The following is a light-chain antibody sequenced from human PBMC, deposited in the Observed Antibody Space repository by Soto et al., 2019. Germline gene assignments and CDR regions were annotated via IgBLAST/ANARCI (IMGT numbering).Light chain of an antibody. CDR1: QSVSSSD. V-gene: IGKV3-20*01. Sequence: EIVLTQSPGTLSLSPGEWATLSCRASQSVSSSDLAWYQQKPGQAPRLLIYGASSRATGIRDRFSGSGSETDFSLTISRLESEDFAVYYCQQYGTSPPYTFGHGTQLEIK. CDR2: GAS. CDR3: QQYGTSPPYT. J-gene: IGKJ2*01.